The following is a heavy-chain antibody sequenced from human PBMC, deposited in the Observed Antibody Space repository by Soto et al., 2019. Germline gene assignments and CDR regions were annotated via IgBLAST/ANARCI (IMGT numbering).Heavy chain of an antibody. CDR2: IYYSGST. V-gene: IGHV4-39*07. J-gene: IGHJ6*03. D-gene: IGHD3-10*01. Sequence: SETLSLTCTVSGGSISSSSYYWGWIRQPPGKGLEWIGNIYYSGSTNYNPSLKSRVTISVDTSKNQFSLKLSSVTAADTAVYYCARATSSYRYYYYMDVWGKGTTVTVSS. CDR1: GGSISSSSYY. CDR3: ARATSSYRYYYYMDV.